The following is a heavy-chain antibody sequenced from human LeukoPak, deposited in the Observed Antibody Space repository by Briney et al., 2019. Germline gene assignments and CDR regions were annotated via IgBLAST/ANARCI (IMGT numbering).Heavy chain of an antibody. V-gene: IGHV3-30*18. CDR1: GFTFSSYG. D-gene: IGHD3-10*01. Sequence: GGSLRLSCAASGFTFSSYGMHWVRQAPGKGLEWVAVISYDGSNRYYADSVKGRFTISRDNSKNTLYLQMNSLRAEDTAVYYCAKELSYYYYYGMDVWGQGTTVTVSS. CDR2: ISYDGSNR. J-gene: IGHJ6*02. CDR3: AKELSYYYYYGMDV.